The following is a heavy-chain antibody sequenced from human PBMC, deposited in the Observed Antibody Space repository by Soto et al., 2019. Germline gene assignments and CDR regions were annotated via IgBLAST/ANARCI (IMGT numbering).Heavy chain of an antibody. D-gene: IGHD4-17*01. CDR2: IYSGGST. V-gene: IGHV3-53*04. CDR3: ARDFRPPYGVRYFDY. CDR1: GFTVSSNY. Sequence: EVQLVESGGGLVQPGGSLRLSCAASGFTVSSNYMSWVRQAPGKGLEWVSVIYSGGSTYYADSVKGRFTISRHNPKNTLYLQMNSLRAEDTAVYYCARDFRPPYGVRYFDYWGQGTLVTVSS. J-gene: IGHJ4*02.